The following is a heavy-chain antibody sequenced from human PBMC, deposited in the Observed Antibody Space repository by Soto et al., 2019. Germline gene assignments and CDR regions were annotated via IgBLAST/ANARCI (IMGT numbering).Heavy chain of an antibody. V-gene: IGHV1-18*01. CDR3: AREGALVVPAARRPFDY. D-gene: IGHD2-2*01. CDR2: IRAYNGNT. Sequence: GASVKVSCKASGYTFTSYGISWVRQAPGQGLEWMGWIRAYNGNTNYAQKLQGRVTMTTDTSTSTAYMELRSLRSDDTAVYYCAREGALVVPAARRPFDYWGQGTLVTVSS. CDR1: GYTFTSYG. J-gene: IGHJ4*02.